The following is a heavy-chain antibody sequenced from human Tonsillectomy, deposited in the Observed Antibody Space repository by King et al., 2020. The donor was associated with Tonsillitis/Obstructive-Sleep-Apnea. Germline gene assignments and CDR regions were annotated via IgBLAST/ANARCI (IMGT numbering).Heavy chain of an antibody. CDR1: GFTFSTYA. CDR3: ARQTAAAVPILDY. CDR2: ISNGGNHK. D-gene: IGHD6-25*01. J-gene: IGHJ4*02. Sequence: VQLVESGGGVVQPGRSLRLSCAASGFTFSTYAIHWVRQAPGKGLDWVAVISNGGNHKFYADSVKGRFTISRDNSNNTLYLQMNSLRPDDTAVYYCARQTAAAVPILDYWGQGTLVTVSS. V-gene: IGHV3-30*04.